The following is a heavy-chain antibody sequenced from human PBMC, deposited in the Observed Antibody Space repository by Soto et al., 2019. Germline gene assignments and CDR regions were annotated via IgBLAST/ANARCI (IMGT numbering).Heavy chain of an antibody. V-gene: IGHV3-15*07. CDR2: IKSKTDGGTT. Sequence: GGSLRLSCAASGFTFSNAWMNWVRQAPGKGLEWVGRIKSKTDGGTTDYAAPVKGRFTISRDDSKNTLYLQMNSLKTEDTAVYYCTTVPLVGATYYYYYGMDVWGQGTTVTVSS. D-gene: IGHD1-26*01. CDR3: TTVPLVGATYYYYYGMDV. J-gene: IGHJ6*02. CDR1: GFTFSNAW.